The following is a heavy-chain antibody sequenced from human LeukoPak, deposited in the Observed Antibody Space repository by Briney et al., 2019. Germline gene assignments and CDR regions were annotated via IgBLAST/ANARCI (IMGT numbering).Heavy chain of an antibody. Sequence: ASVKVSCKASGYTFSNYGISWVRQASGQGLEWMGWISAYNGNTNYAQKLQGRVTMTTDTSTSTVYMELRSLRSDDTAVYYCARFSFRSGKNAFDIWGQGTMVTVSS. CDR2: ISAYNGNT. J-gene: IGHJ3*02. CDR3: ARFSFRSGKNAFDI. V-gene: IGHV1-18*01. CDR1: GYTFSNYG. D-gene: IGHD3-3*01.